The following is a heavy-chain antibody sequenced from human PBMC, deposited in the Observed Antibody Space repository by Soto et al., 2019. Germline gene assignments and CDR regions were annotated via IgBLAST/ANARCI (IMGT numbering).Heavy chain of an antibody. CDR3: AKGVMINATYFQH. J-gene: IGHJ1*01. Sequence: QVQLVESGGGLVQPGRSLRLSCAASGFTFSSYGIHWVRQAPGKGLEWVAVISYDGSNEYYADSVKGRFTISRDNSKNTLSLQMNSLRAEDTAVYYCAKGVMINATYFQHWGQGTLVTVSS. CDR2: ISYDGSNE. V-gene: IGHV3-30*18. D-gene: IGHD2-15*01. CDR1: GFTFSSYG.